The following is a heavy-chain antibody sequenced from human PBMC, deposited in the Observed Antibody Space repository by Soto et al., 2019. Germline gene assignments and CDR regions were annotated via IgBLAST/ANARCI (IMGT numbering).Heavy chain of an antibody. CDR1: GGSVGSGSYY. J-gene: IGHJ5*02. Sequence: SETLSLTCTVSGGSVGSGSYYWSWIRQPLGKGLEWIGYIYYSGNTDYNPSLRGRAPISVDKAKNHFSMQLTSVTYADPAIYYCARDSVLAYNDEHDDPVVFDPCGQGTLVTVSS. CDR2: IYYSGNT. CDR3: ARDSVLAYNDEHDDPVVFDP. V-gene: IGHV4-61*03. D-gene: IGHD1-1*01.